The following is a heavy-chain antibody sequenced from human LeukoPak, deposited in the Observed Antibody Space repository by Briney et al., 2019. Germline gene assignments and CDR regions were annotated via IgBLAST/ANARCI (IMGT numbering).Heavy chain of an antibody. J-gene: IGHJ4*02. CDR3: ARDGERGYYYDSSGYYWNDY. CDR2: ISSSGSTM. CDR1: GFTFSDYY. V-gene: IGHV3-11*04. D-gene: IGHD3-22*01. Sequence: GGSLRLSCAASGFTFSDYYMSWIRQAPGKGLEWVSYISSSGSTMYYADSVKGRFTISRDNAKNSLYLQMNSLRAEDTAVYYCARDGERGYYYDSSGYYWNDYWGQGTLVTVSS.